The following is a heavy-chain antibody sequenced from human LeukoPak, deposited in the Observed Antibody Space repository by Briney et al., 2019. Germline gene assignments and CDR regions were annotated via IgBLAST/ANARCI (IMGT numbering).Heavy chain of an antibody. CDR1: GGSISSSSYY. J-gene: IGHJ4*02. V-gene: IGHV4-39*01. CDR3: ARLQDTAMVFDY. CDR2: IYYSGST. Sequence: PSETLSLTCTVSGGSISSSSYYWGWIRQPPGKGPEWIGSIYYSGSTYYNPSLKSRVTISVDTSKNQFSLKLSSVTAADTAVYYCARLQDTAMVFDYWGQGILVTVSS. D-gene: IGHD5-18*01.